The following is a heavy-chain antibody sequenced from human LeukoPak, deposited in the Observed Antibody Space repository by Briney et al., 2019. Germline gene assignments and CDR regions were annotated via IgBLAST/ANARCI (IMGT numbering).Heavy chain of an antibody. CDR1: GFTFSSYW. V-gene: IGHV3-7*03. CDR2: IKQDGSEK. CDR3: ARVEDSYDFWSGYYPHAFDI. D-gene: IGHD3-3*01. J-gene: IGHJ3*02. Sequence: GGSLLLSCAASGFTFSSYWMSWVRQAPGKGLEWVANIKQDGSEKYYVDSVKGRFTISRDNAKNSLYLQMNSLRAEDTAVYYCARVEDSYDFWSGYYPHAFDIWGQGTMVTVSS.